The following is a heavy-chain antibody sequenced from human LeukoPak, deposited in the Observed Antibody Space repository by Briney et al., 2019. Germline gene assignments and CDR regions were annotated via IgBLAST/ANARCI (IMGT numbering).Heavy chain of an antibody. J-gene: IGHJ4*02. CDR2: IRDDGSNK. D-gene: IGHD6-13*01. CDR1: GFTFSSYG. V-gene: IGHV3-30*02. Sequence: GGSLRLSCAVSGFTFSSYGMHWVRQAPGKGLEWVAFIRDDGSNKYYADSVKGRFTISRDNSKNTLYLQMNSLRAEDTAVYYCARGEGGIAAAGTDCWGQGTLVTVSS. CDR3: ARGEGGIAAAGTDC.